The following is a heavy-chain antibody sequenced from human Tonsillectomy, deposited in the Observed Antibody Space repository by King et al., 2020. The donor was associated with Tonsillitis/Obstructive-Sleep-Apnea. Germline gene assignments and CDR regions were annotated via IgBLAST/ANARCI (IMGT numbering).Heavy chain of an antibody. CDR2: INHSGST. CDR3: ARGDIVVVPAAHYYYYYLDV. CDR1: GGSFSDYY. V-gene: IGHV4-34*01. D-gene: IGHD2-2*01. Sequence: VKLQQWGAGLLKPSETLSLTCAVYGGSFSDYYWNWIRQPPGKGLEWIGEINHSGSTNYNPSLKSRVTISVDTSKNQFSLKLSSVTAADTAVYYCARGDIVVVPAAHYYYYYLDVWGKGTTVTVSS. J-gene: IGHJ6*03.